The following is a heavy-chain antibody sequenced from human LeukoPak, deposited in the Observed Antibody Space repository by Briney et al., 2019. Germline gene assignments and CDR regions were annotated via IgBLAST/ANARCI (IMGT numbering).Heavy chain of an antibody. Sequence: GESLRLSCAPSGITFTNAWMRWGRQAPGEGLERIGLIKGHSFDGTTDYAAPVIGRVTISSDDSRDTVYLQMDSLTTEYTAVYYCSTGYGGGWYSQTGDYWGQGTLVTVSP. CDR3: STGYGGGWYSQTGDY. V-gene: IGHV3-15*05. CDR2: IKGHSFDGTT. J-gene: IGHJ4*02. D-gene: IGHD6-19*01. CDR1: GITFTNAW.